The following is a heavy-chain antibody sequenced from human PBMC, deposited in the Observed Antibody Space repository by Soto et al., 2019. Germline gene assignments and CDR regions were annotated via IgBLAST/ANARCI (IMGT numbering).Heavy chain of an antibody. V-gene: IGHV3-30*18. CDR1: GFTFSSYG. CDR2: ISYDGSNK. D-gene: IGHD6-19*01. CDR3: AKDRQSLVPLNNFVY. Sequence: QVQLVESGGGVVQPGRSLRLSCAASGFTFSSYGMHWVRQAPGKGLEWVAVISYDGSNKYDADSVKGRFTISRDNSNNTLYLQINRLRAEDTAVYYCAKDRQSLVPLNNFVYWGQGTLVTVSS. J-gene: IGHJ4*02.